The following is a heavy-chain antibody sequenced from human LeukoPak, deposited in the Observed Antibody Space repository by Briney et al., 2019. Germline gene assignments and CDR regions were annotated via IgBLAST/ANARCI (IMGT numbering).Heavy chain of an antibody. CDR3: ARVTVSSSEVIFDY. CDR2: INSDGSTI. V-gene: IGHV3-74*01. J-gene: IGHJ4*02. D-gene: IGHD1-20*01. Sequence: GGSLRLSCAASGFTLSNYWMHWVRQAPGKGLVWVSRINSDGSTITYADSVKGRFTISRDNAKNTLYLQMNSLRAEDTAVYYCARVTVSSSEVIFDYWGQGSLVTVSS. CDR1: GFTLSNYW.